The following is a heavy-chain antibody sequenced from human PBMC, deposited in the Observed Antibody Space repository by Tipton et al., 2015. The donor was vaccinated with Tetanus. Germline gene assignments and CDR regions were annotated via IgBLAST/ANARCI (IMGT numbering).Heavy chain of an antibody. D-gene: IGHD6-19*01. Sequence: TLSLTCSVSGGSISGSSHYWGWIRQPPGKGLEWIGNIYHSGNTYYNPSLKSRVTISVDTSTNQFSLKLDAVTAADTAVYYCARHLRQWLPGGAVWGPGTTVTVS. CDR2: IYHSGNT. J-gene: IGHJ6*02. V-gene: IGHV4-39*01. CDR3: ARHLRQWLPGGAV. CDR1: GGSISGSSHY.